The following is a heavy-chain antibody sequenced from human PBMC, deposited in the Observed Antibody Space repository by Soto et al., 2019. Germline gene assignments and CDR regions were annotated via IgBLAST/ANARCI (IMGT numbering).Heavy chain of an antibody. Sequence: QVQLVQSGAEVKMPGSSVKVSCKASGGTFIKYAITLVRQAPGQGLEWMGGIVAVFGTPNYAQKFQGRVTITADEYSCIACMELSILRSEDTAVYFWARAVIFGVVDASDIWGQGTMVTVSS. D-gene: IGHD3-3*01. J-gene: IGHJ3*02. V-gene: IGHV1-69*12. CDR3: ARAVIFGVVDASDI. CDR2: IVAVFGTP. CDR1: GGTFIKYA.